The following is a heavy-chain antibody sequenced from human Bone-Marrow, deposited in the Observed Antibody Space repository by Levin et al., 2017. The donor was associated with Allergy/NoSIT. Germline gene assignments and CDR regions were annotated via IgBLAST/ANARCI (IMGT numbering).Heavy chain of an antibody. CDR3: ARAGRCSGGNCFVFYFDY. J-gene: IGHJ4*02. CDR1: GFTFDRFP. Sequence: GGSLRLSCTASGFTFDRFPLHWVRQAPGKGLEWVALISFDVRNQYYADSVRGRFTISRDNSKNTLYLQMNSLRPEDTAVYYCARAGRCSGGNCFVFYFDYWGQGTLVTVSS. V-gene: IGHV3-30*04. D-gene: IGHD2-15*01. CDR2: ISFDVRNQ.